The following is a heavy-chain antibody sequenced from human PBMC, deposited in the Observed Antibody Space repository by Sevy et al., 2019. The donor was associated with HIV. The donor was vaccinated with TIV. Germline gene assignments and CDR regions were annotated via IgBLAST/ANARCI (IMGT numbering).Heavy chain of an antibody. D-gene: IGHD3-22*01. J-gene: IGHJ4*02. V-gene: IGHV3-48*03. CDR3: AGGVVIGTTFDY. CDR2: ISSSGSLI. Sequence: GGSLRLSCAASEFTFSSYEMNWVRQAPGKGLEWVSYISSSGSLIYYADSVKVRFTISRDNAKNSLYLQMNSLRAEDTAVYYCAGGVVIGTTFDYWGQGTLVTVSS. CDR1: EFTFSSYE.